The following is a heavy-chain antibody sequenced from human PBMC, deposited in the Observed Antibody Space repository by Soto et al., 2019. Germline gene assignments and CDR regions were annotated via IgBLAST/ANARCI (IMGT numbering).Heavy chain of an antibody. D-gene: IGHD3-10*01. CDR3: ARELLWFGELTTTFYYYGMDV. V-gene: IGHV4-61*01. Sequence: PSETLSLTCTVSGGSVSSGSYYWSWIRQPPGKGLEWIGYIYYSGSTNYNPSLKSRVTISVDTSKNQFSLKLSSVTAADTAVYYCARELLWFGELTTTFYYYGMDVWGQGTTVTVSS. J-gene: IGHJ6*02. CDR2: IYYSGST. CDR1: GGSVSSGSYY.